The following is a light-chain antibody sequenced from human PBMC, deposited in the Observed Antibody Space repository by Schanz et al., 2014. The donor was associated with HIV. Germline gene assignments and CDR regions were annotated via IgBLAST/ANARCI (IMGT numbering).Light chain of an antibody. J-gene: IGKJ1*01. V-gene: IGKV3-15*01. CDR2: GAS. CDR1: QVVSSN. CDR3: QQYNNWPWT. Sequence: EIVLTQSPGTLSLSPGERATLRCRATQVVSSNYLAWYQQKPGQAPRLLIYGASTRATGIPARFSGSGSGTEFTLTISSLQSEDFAVYYCQQYNNWPWTFGQGTKVEIK.